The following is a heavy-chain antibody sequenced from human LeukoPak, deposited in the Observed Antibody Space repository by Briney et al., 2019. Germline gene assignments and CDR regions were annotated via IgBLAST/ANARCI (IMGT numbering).Heavy chain of an antibody. D-gene: IGHD3-16*02. J-gene: IGHJ4*02. CDR1: GGTFSSYA. V-gene: IGHV1-2*02. CDR3: ARDGQGGSLGELSLSDY. Sequence: GASVKVSCKASGGTFSSYAISWVRQAPGQGLEWMGWINPNSGGTNYAQKFQGRVTMTRDTSISTAYMELSRLRSDDTAVYYCARDGQGGSLGELSLSDYWGQGTLVTVSS. CDR2: INPNSGGT.